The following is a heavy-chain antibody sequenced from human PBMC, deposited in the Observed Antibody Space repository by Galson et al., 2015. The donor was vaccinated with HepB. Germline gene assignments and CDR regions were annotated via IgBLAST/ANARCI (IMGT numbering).Heavy chain of an antibody. J-gene: IGHJ4*02. Sequence: SVKVSCKASGYTFTSYGISWVRQAPGQGLEWMGWISAYNGNTNYAQKLQGRVTMTTDTSTSTAYMELRSLRSDDTAVYYCARDGGITMVRGPIDYWGQGTLVTVSS. CDR3: ARDGGITMVRGPIDY. CDR1: GYTFTSYG. D-gene: IGHD3-10*01. CDR2: ISAYNGNT. V-gene: IGHV1-18*01.